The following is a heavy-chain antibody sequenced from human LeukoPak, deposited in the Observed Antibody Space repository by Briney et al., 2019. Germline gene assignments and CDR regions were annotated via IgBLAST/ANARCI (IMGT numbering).Heavy chain of an antibody. CDR2: ISSSSSYI. CDR1: GFTFSSYS. D-gene: IGHD3-3*01. J-gene: IGHJ4*02. Sequence: PGGSLRLSCAASGFTFSSYSMNWVRQAPGKGLEWVSSISSSSSYIYYTDSVKGRFTISRDNSKNTLYLQMNSLRAEDTAVYYCARANVNYDFWSGPTTPYFDYWGQGTLVTVSS. V-gene: IGHV3-21*01. CDR3: ARANVNYDFWSGPTTPYFDY.